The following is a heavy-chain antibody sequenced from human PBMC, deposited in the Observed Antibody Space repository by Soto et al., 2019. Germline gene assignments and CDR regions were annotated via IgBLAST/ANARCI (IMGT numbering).Heavy chain of an antibody. V-gene: IGHV1-46*01. CDR1: GYTFTSYY. CDR2: INPSGGST. CDR3: ARGGERSGWKYFDY. D-gene: IGHD6-19*01. Sequence: ASVKVSCKASGYTFTSYYMHWVRQAPGQGLEKMGIINPSGGSTSYAQKYKGRVTMTRDTSTSTVYMELSSLRSDDTAVYFCARGGERSGWKYFDYWGQGTLVTVSS. J-gene: IGHJ4*02.